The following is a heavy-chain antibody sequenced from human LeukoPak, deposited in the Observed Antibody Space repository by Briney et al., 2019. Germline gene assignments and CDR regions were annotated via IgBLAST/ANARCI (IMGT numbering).Heavy chain of an antibody. CDR3: AREKMVRGVIRALDY. Sequence: GGALRLSCAASGFTFSSYEMNWVRQAPGKGLEWVSYISSSGSTIYYADSVKGRFTISRDNAKNSLYLQMNSLRAEDTAVYYCAREKMVRGVIRALDYWGQGTLVTVSS. CDR1: GFTFSSYE. J-gene: IGHJ4*02. D-gene: IGHD3-10*01. V-gene: IGHV3-48*03. CDR2: ISSSGSTI.